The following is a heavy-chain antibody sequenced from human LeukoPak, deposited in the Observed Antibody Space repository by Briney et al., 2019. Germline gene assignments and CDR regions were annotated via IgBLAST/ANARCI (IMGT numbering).Heavy chain of an antibody. V-gene: IGHV1-69*13. J-gene: IGHJ3*02. CDR3: ATDVRKSGYSSGFDAFDI. Sequence: RASVKVSCKASGGTFSSYAISWVRQAPGQGLEWMGGIIPIFGTANYAQKFQGRVTITADESTSTAYMELSSLRSEDTAVYYCATDVRKSGYSSGFDAFDIWGQGTMVTVSS. CDR1: GGTFSSYA. D-gene: IGHD6-19*01. CDR2: IIPIFGTA.